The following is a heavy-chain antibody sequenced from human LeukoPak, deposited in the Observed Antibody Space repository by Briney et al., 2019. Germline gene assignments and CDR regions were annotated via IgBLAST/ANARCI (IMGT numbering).Heavy chain of an antibody. CDR1: GFTFSSYE. V-gene: IGHV3-48*03. Sequence: GGSLRLSCAASGFTFSSYEMNWVRQAPGKGLEGVSYISSSGSTIYYAASVKGRFTISRDNAKTSLYLQMNSLRAEDTAVYYCARDTAMGNWGQGTLVTVSS. CDR3: ARDTAMGN. D-gene: IGHD5-18*01. CDR2: ISSSGSTI. J-gene: IGHJ4*02.